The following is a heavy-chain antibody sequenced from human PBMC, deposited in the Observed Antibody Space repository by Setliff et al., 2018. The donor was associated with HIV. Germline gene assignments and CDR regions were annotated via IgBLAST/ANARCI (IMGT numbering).Heavy chain of an antibody. Sequence: PGGSLRLSCAASGLTFSSYAMSWVRQAPGKGLEWVSAISGNGDDTYYADSVKCRFTISRDNSKNTLFLQMHSLRPEDTAVYYCARDCRVGWVFTYGMDVWGQGTLVTVSS. CDR1: GLTFSSYA. V-gene: IGHV3-23*01. J-gene: IGHJ6*02. D-gene: IGHD6-13*01. CDR3: ARDCRVGWVFTYGMDV. CDR2: ISGNGDDT.